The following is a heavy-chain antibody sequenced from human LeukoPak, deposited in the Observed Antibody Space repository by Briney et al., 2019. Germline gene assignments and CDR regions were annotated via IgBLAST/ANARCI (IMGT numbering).Heavy chain of an antibody. CDR2: IIPIFGTA. Sequence: ASVKVSCKASGGTFSSYAISWVRQAPGQGLEWMGGIIPIFGTANYAQKFQGRVTITADESTSTAYMELSSLRSEDTAVYYCARALGHQRRLQPIDYWGQGTLVTVSS. V-gene: IGHV1-69*13. CDR1: GGTFSSYA. D-gene: IGHD5-24*01. J-gene: IGHJ4*02. CDR3: ARALGHQRRLQPIDY.